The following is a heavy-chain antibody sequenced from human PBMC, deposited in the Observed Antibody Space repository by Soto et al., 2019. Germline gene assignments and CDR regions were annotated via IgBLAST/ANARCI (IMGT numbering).Heavy chain of an antibody. D-gene: IGHD6-6*01. Sequence: SETLSLTCTVSGGSISSYYWSWTRQPAGKGLEWIGRIYTSGSTNYNPSLKSRVTMSVDTSKNQFSLKLSSVTAADTAAYYCARDYSSSPGTDYWGQGTLVTVSS. V-gene: IGHV4-4*07. CDR3: ARDYSSSPGTDY. J-gene: IGHJ4*02. CDR2: IYTSGST. CDR1: GGSISSYY.